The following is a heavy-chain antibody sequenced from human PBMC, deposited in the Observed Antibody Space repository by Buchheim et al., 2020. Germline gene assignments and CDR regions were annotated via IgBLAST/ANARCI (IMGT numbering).Heavy chain of an antibody. CDR2: ISYDGSNK. Sequence: QVQLVESGGGVVQPGRSLRLSCAASGFTFSNYAMHWVRQAPGKGLEWVAVISYDGSNKYYADSVKGRFTISRDNSKNTLYLQMNNLRAEDTAVYYCARDDYYGLGGYFLVYYYGMDVWGQGTT. V-gene: IGHV3-30*04. D-gene: IGHD3-10*01. CDR3: ARDDYYGLGGYFLVYYYGMDV. J-gene: IGHJ6*02. CDR1: GFTFSNYA.